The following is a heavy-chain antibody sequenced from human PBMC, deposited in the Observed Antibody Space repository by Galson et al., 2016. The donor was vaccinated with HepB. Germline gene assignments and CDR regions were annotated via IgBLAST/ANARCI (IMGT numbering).Heavy chain of an antibody. CDR1: GFSLSTRGVG. D-gene: IGHD3-16*01. CDR3: AHLAYGALDY. Sequence: PALVKPTQTLTLTCTFSGFSLSTRGVGVAWIRQPPGKALEWLALIYWDDDRRYSPSVKNRLTITKDTSKNQAVLKMTNLDPVDTATYFCAHLAYGALDYLGQGTLVTVSS. V-gene: IGHV2-5*02. CDR2: IYWDDDR. J-gene: IGHJ4*02.